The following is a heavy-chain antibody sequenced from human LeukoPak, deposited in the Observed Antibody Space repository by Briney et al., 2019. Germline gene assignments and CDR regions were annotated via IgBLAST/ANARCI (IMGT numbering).Heavy chain of an antibody. CDR3: ARDGFNDRSGDNDGFDM. V-gene: IGHV3-23*01. CDR1: GFTFSSYA. J-gene: IGHJ3*02. CDR2: ISGSGDIT. Sequence: GGSLRLSCAASGFTFSSYAMTWVRQAPGKGLEWVSGISGSGDITYYADSVKGRFTMSRDNSKNTVFLQMNRLRAEDTAVYYCARDGFNDRSGDNDGFDMWGQGTMVTVSS. D-gene: IGHD1-1*01.